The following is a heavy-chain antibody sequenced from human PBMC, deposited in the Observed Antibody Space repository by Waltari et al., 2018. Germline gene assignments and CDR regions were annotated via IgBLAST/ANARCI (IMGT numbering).Heavy chain of an antibody. CDR1: GYSFPDYY. J-gene: IGHJ4*02. Sequence: EVHLVQSGAEVTKPGAPGKISCKASGYSFPDYYMHWARQAPGKGLEWMGRIDPEDDEIIYAEKFQGRITISADTSTDTAYMELSSLRSDDTAVYYCAVTTMTGEIDSWGQGTQVTVSS. CDR3: AVTTMTGEIDS. CDR2: IDPEDDEI. D-gene: IGHD3-16*01. V-gene: IGHV1-69-2*01.